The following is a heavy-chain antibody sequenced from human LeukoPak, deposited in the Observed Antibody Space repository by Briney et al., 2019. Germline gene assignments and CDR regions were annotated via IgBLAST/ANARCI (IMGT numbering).Heavy chain of an antibody. CDR2: IYYSGTT. D-gene: IGHD6-19*01. J-gene: IGHJ1*01. CDR1: GGSISSYY. CDR3: ARDGHSSGWSNAEYFQH. V-gene: IGHV4-59*01. Sequence: PSETLSLTCTVSGGSISSYYWSWIRQPPGKGLEWIGYIYYSGTTNYNPSLKSRVTISVDTSKNQFSLKLSSVTAADTAVYYCARDGHSSGWSNAEYFQHWGQGTLVTVSS.